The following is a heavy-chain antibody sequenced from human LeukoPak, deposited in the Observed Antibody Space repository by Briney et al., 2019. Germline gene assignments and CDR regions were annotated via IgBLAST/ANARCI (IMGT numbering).Heavy chain of an antibody. CDR2: IYYSGST. CDR3: AEYGDYDAFDI. D-gene: IGHD4-17*01. J-gene: IGHJ3*02. V-gene: IGHV4-39*01. CDR1: GGSISSSSYY. Sequence: KPSETLSLTCTVSGGSISSSSYYWGWIRQPPGKGLEWIGSIYYSGSTYYNPPLKSRVTISVDTSKNQFSLKLSSVTAADTAVYYCAEYGDYDAFDIWGQGTMVTVSS.